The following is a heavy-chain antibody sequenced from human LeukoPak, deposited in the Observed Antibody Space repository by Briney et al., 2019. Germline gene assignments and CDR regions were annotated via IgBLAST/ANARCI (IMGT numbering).Heavy chain of an antibody. Sequence: ASVKVSCKASGYTFTGYYMHWVRQAPGQGLEGVGWINPNSGGTNYAQKFQGRVTMTRDTSISTAYMELSRLRSDDTAVYYCARSPREYSSSWYLPFDYWGQGTLVTVSS. CDR1: GYTFTGYY. J-gene: IGHJ4*02. CDR3: ARSPREYSSSWYLPFDY. CDR2: INPNSGGT. D-gene: IGHD6-13*01. V-gene: IGHV1-2*02.